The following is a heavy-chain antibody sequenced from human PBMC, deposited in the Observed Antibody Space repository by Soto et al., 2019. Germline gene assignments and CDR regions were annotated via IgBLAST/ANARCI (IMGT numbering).Heavy chain of an antibody. V-gene: IGHV4-61*03. CDR1: PGSSISGSYY. J-gene: IGHJ5*02. Sequence: SQTLSLTCTLSPGSSISGSYYWPWIRQPPGKGLEWIGYIYNSAGTNYNPSLKSRVSISVDTSKSHFSLKLSSVTAADTAVYYCARIPVDTYMINWFDPWGQGTLVTVSS. D-gene: IGHD5-18*01. CDR2: IYNSAGT. CDR3: ARIPVDTYMINWFDP.